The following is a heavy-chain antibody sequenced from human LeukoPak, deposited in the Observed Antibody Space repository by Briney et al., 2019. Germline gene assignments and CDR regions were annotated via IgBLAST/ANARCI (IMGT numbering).Heavy chain of an antibody. J-gene: IGHJ3*02. CDR3: ARDLARGYSYGYKAFDI. Sequence: ASVKVSCKASGYTFSSYGIGWVRQAPRQGLEWMGWITAGNGNTNYAQKVQGRVTMTTDTSTSTAYMELRSLRSDDTAVYFCARDLARGYSYGYKAFDIWGQGTMVTVSS. CDR1: GYTFSSYG. D-gene: IGHD5-18*01. V-gene: IGHV1-18*01. CDR2: ITAGNGNT.